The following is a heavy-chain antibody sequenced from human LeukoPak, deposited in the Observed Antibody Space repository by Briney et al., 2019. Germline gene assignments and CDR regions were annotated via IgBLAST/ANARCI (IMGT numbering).Heavy chain of an antibody. J-gene: IGHJ5*02. CDR3: AKGYMVRGDNLLNWFDP. V-gene: IGHV1-69*13. CDR1: GGTFSSYA. D-gene: IGHD3-10*01. CDR2: IIPILGTA. Sequence: SVKVSCKASGGTFSSYAISWVRQAPGQGLEWMGGIIPILGTANYAQKFQGRVTITADESTSTAYMELSSLRAEDTAVYYCAKGYMVRGDNLLNWFDPWGQGTLVTVSS.